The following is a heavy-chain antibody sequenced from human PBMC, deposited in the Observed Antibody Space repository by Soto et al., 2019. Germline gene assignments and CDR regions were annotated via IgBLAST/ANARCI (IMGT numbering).Heavy chain of an antibody. Sequence: QVQLVESGGGVVQPGRSLRLSCAASGFTFSSYGMHWVRQAPGMGLEWVAVISYDGSNKYYADSVKGRFTISRDNSKNTLYLQMNSLRAEDTAVYYCATELPTPGIAAAGTSTWGQGTLVTVSS. J-gene: IGHJ5*02. CDR2: ISYDGSNK. V-gene: IGHV3-30*03. CDR3: ATELPTPGIAAAGTST. CDR1: GFTFSSYG. D-gene: IGHD6-13*01.